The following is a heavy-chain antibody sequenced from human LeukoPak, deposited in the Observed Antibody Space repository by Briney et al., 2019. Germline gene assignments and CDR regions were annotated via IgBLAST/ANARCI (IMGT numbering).Heavy chain of an antibody. V-gene: IGHV4-61*02. CDR3: ASGRSNYYRSPLDP. Sequence: SQTLSLTCTVSGGSISSSPCYWSWIRQPAGKGLEWIGRIFASGSTDYSPSLKSRVTISVDTSKNQFSLDLNSVTAADTAVYYCASGRSNYYRSPLDPWGQGTLVTVSS. J-gene: IGHJ5*02. D-gene: IGHD3-22*01. CDR2: IFASGST. CDR1: GGSISSSPCY.